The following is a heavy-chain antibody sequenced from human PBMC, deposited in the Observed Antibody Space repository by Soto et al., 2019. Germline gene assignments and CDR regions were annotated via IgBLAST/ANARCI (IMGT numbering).Heavy chain of an antibody. J-gene: IGHJ3*02. Sequence: AAVKVSCKASGYTFTSYGISWVRQAPGQGLEWMGWISAYNGNTNYAQKLQGRVTMTTDTSTSTAYMELRSLRSDDTAVYYCARDRGLVATIQSVFDIWGQGTMVIVSS. V-gene: IGHV1-18*01. CDR2: ISAYNGNT. D-gene: IGHD5-12*01. CDR1: GYTFTSYG. CDR3: ARDRGLVATIQSVFDI.